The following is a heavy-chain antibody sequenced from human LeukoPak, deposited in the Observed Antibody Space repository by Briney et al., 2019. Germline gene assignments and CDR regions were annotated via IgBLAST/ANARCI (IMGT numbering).Heavy chain of an antibody. CDR1: GFTLSSYR. CDR2: INTDGSTT. J-gene: IGHJ4*02. CDR3: YSSAGY. D-gene: IGHD4-11*01. V-gene: IGHV3-74*01. Sequence: GGSLRLSCAASGFTLSSYRMHWVRQAPGKGLVWVSRINTDGSTTTYADSVKGRFTLSRDNAKNTLYLQMNSLRAEDTAVYYCYSSAGYWGQGTLVTVSS.